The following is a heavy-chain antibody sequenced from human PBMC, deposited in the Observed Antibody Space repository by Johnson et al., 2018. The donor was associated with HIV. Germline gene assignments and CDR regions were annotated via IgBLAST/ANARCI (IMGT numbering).Heavy chain of an antibody. CDR1: GFTLSLFA. CDR3: ARTKWNDDAGGAIDI. CDR2: INSDGGTT. Sequence: EVQLVESGGGLVQPGGSLRLSCTASGFTLSLFAMHWVRQAPGKGLEYVSGINSDGGTTEYVNSVKGRFTISRDNSKNTLYLQMGSLRIEDGAVYYCARTKWNDDAGGAIDIWGQGTTVTVSS. J-gene: IGHJ3*02. D-gene: IGHD1-1*01. V-gene: IGHV3-64*01.